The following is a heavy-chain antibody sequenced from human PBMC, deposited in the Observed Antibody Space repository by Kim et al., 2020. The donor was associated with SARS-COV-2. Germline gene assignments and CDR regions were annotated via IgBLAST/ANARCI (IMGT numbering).Heavy chain of an antibody. J-gene: IGHJ6*02. CDR1: GYTFTGYY. Sequence: ASVKVSCKASGYTFTGYYMHWVRQAPGQGLEWMGRINPNSGGTNYAQKFQGRVTMTRDTSISTAYMELSRLRSDDTAVYYCARQLELRLAAGYYYGMDVWGQGTTVTVSS. D-gene: IGHD1-7*01. CDR3: ARQLELRLAAGYYYGMDV. V-gene: IGHV1-2*06. CDR2: INPNSGGT.